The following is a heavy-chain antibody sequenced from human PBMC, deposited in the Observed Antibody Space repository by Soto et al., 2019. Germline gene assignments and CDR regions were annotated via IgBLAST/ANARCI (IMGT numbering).Heavy chain of an antibody. D-gene: IGHD5-18*01. V-gene: IGHV1-46*01. CDR1: GYTFTSYY. Sequence: ASVKVSCKASGYTFTSYYMHWVRQAPGQGLEWMGIINPSGGSTSYAQKFQGRVTMTRDTSTSTVYMELSSLRSEDTAVYYCARDGYSYGPSIYYYYGMDVWGQGTTVTVSS. CDR3: ARDGYSYGPSIYYYYGMDV. CDR2: INPSGGST. J-gene: IGHJ6*02.